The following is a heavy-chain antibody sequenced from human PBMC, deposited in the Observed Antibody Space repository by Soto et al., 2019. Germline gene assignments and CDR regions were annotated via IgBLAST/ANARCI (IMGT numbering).Heavy chain of an antibody. CDR1: GGSISNSSYL. Sequence: QLQLQESGPRLVKPSETLSLSCTVSGGSISNSSYLWGWIRQPPGKGLQWIGSASYSGSTYYNPSLKSRVTISADTSKTQSSLRLSSVTAADTAVYYCSRIAVSGPITGFDYWGQGALVTVSS. D-gene: IGHD6-19*01. CDR3: SRIAVSGPITGFDY. CDR2: ASYSGST. V-gene: IGHV4-39*01. J-gene: IGHJ4*02.